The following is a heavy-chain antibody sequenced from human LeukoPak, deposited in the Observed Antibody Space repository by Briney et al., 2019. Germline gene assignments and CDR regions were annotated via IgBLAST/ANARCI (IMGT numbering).Heavy chain of an antibody. Sequence: WASVKVSCKASGDTLSSYAIRWVRQAPGQGLEWMGLIIPIFGTANYAQKFQGRVTITADKSTSTAYMELSSLRSEDTAVYYCATRNKDYVGDDSPLIDVWGKGTTVTVSS. J-gene: IGHJ6*04. CDR1: GDTLSSYA. V-gene: IGHV1-69*06. D-gene: IGHD2-21*02. CDR3: ATRNKDYVGDDSPLIDV. CDR2: IIPIFGTA.